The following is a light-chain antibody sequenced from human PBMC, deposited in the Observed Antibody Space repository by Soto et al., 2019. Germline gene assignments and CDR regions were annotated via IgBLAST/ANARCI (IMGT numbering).Light chain of an antibody. CDR2: VNSDGSH. V-gene: IGLV4-69*01. CDR1: SAHNSYA. CDR3: QTWGTGIYVV. Sequence: QAVVTQSPSASASLGASVKLTCSLSSAHNSYAIAWHQKQPGKGPRFLMKVNSDGSHTRGDEIPHRFSGSTSGAEHYLTISGLQSEDEADYYCQTWGTGIYVVFGGGTKVTVL. J-gene: IGLJ2*01.